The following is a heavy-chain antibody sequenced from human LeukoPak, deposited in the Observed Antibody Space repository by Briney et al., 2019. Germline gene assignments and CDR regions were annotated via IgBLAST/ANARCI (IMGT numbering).Heavy chain of an antibody. J-gene: IGHJ4*02. D-gene: IGHD3-10*01. CDR1: GGSLSSYY. Sequence: SETLSLTCTVSGGSLSSYYWSWIRQPPGKGLEWIGYIYYSGSTNYNPSLKSRVTISVDTSKNQFSLKLSSVTAADTAVYYCAREAYGSGTFDYWGQGTLVTVSS. V-gene: IGHV4-59*01. CDR3: AREAYGSGTFDY. CDR2: IYYSGST.